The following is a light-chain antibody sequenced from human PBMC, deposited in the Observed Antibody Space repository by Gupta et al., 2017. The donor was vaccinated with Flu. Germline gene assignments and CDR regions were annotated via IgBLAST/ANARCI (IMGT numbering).Light chain of an antibody. V-gene: IGKV3-15*01. Sequence: PATLSVSPGERATLSCRASQSVSSNVAWYQQRFGQAPRLLIYGASTRATGVPARFGGSGSGTEFTLTISSGQSEDFAVYYCQQYHKWPRTFGQGTKVEVK. CDR1: QSVSSN. CDR3: QQYHKWPRT. J-gene: IGKJ1*01. CDR2: GAS.